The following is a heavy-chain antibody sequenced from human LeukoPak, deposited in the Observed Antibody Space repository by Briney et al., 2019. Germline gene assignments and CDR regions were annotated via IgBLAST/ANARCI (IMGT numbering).Heavy chain of an antibody. CDR1: GYTSTTYY. CDR2: IKPGDSVT. Sequence: GASVNVSCRASGYTSTTYYMHWVLQAPGQGLEWSGIIKPGDSVTIYSQNFKGRVTMTRDMSTTTVYMEMTRLRSADTAVYYCARDRKSEIGGAIAGPYMDVWGKGTTVTVSS. CDR3: ARDRKSEIGGAIAGPYMDV. V-gene: IGHV1-46*01. D-gene: IGHD3-16*02. J-gene: IGHJ6*03.